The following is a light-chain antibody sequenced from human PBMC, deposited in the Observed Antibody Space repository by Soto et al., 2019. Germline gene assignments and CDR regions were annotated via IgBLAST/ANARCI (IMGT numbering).Light chain of an antibody. CDR3: QQYYTHPRT. CDR2: WAS. Sequence: DIVMTQSPDSLAVSLGERATVNCKSGQSVLYSSDNRNYLAWYQQKPGQSPKLLISWASTRESGVPDRFSESRSGTYITLVITGMQAEEVAVYICQQYYTHPRTFGQGTKVEIK. J-gene: IGKJ1*01. V-gene: IGKV4-1*01. CDR1: QSVLYSSDNRNY.